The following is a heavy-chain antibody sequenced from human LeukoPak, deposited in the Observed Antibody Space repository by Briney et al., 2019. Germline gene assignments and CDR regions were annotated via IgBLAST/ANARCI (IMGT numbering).Heavy chain of an antibody. Sequence: SETLSLTCAVYGGSFSGYYWSWIRQPPGKGLEWIGEINHSGSTNYNPSLKSRVTISVDTSKNQFSLKLSSVTAADTAGYYCAKGGGGRKYGPRWFDPWGPGTLVNVS. D-gene: IGHD1-14*01. CDR1: GGSFSGYY. J-gene: IGHJ5*02. V-gene: IGHV4-34*01. CDR3: AKGGGGRKYGPRWFDP. CDR2: INHSGST.